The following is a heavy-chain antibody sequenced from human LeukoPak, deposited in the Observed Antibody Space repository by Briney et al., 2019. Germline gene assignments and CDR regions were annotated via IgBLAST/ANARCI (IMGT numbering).Heavy chain of an antibody. D-gene: IGHD1-20*01. CDR1: GYTFTSYG. CDR3: ARVITGTDGGHYYYYMDV. V-gene: IGHV1-18*01. J-gene: IGHJ6*03. CDR2: ISAYNGNT. Sequence: ASVKVSCKASGYTFTSYGISWVRQAPGQGLEWMGWISAYNGNTNYAQKFQGGVTMTRDTSISTAYMELSRLRSDDTAVYYCARVITGTDGGHYYYYMDVWGKGTTVTISS.